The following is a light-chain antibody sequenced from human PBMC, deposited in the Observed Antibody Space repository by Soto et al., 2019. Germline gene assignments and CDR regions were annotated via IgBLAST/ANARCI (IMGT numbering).Light chain of an antibody. CDR2: WGS. J-gene: IGKJ3*01. CDR1: QSLLHSNGYTY. Sequence: DIVMTQSPLSLPVTPGEPASISCRSSQSLLHSNGYTYLDWYLQKPGQSPQLLIYWGSNRASGVTDTFSGSGSGSDFTLKISRVEAKDVGVSYCMQALQTPLTFGPGTKVDIK. CDR3: MQALQTPLT. V-gene: IGKV2-28*01.